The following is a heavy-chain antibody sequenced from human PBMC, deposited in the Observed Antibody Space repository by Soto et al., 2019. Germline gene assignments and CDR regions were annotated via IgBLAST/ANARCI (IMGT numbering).Heavy chain of an antibody. Sequence: QVQLVQSGDEVKKPGASVKVSCKASGYIFVNYGIAWVRQAPGQGLGWMGWISPYTGNTHSATKVQGRLTMTTDTSTSTAYMDLGGLTSDDTAVYYCVMVDNYVTPTPQDVWGQGTTVTVSS. CDR3: VMVDNYVTPTPQDV. CDR1: GYIFVNYG. CDR2: ISPYTGNT. J-gene: IGHJ6*02. D-gene: IGHD3-16*01. V-gene: IGHV1-18*01.